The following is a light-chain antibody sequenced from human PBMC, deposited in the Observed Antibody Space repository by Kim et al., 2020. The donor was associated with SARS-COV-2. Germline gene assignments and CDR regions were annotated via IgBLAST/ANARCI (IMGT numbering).Light chain of an antibody. Sequence: ALGQTVRITCQGASLRSYYASWYQQKPGQAPVLVIYGKNNRPSGIPDRFSGSSSGNTASLTITGAQAEVEADYYCNSRDSSGNHLVFGGGTKLTVL. CDR2: GKN. J-gene: IGLJ3*02. CDR3: NSRDSSGNHLV. CDR1: SLRSYY. V-gene: IGLV3-19*01.